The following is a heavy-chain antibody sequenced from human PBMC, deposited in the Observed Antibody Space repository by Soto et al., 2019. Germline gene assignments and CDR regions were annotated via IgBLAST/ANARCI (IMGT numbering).Heavy chain of an antibody. V-gene: IGHV1-69*06. D-gene: IGHD2-2*01. CDR3: ASGAVVPAASYYYYGMDV. J-gene: IGHJ6*02. CDR1: GGTFSSYA. Sequence: SVKVSCKASGGTFSSYAISWVRQAPGQGLEWMGGIIPIFGTANYAQKFQGRVTITADKSTSTAYMELSSLRSEDTAVYYCASGAVVPAASYYYYGMDVWGQGTTVTVSS. CDR2: IIPIFGTA.